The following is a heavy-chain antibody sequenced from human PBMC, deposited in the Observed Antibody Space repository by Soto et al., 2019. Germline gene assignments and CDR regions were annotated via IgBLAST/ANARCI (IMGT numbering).Heavy chain of an antibody. Sequence: GGSLRLSCAASGFTFSSYSMNWVRQAPGKWLEWVAVISYDGSNKYYADSVKGRFTISRDNSKNTLYLQMNSLRAEATAVYYCARDLDYWGQGTLVTVSS. CDR2: ISYDGSNK. V-gene: IGHV3-30*03. CDR1: GFTFSSYS. CDR3: ARDLDY. J-gene: IGHJ4*02.